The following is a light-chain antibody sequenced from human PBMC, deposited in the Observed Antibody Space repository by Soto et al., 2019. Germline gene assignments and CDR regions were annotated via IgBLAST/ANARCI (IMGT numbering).Light chain of an antibody. Sequence: DKERSQSPLSLHVNPGEPASMSCGSSQRLLHRDGYICLNWYLQKPGQSPQLLIYLGSNRATGVPDRFTGIGSGTDFTLKISSVEAEDVGVYYCMQALQAPRTYGQGTKVDIK. CDR1: QRLLHRDGYIC. CDR3: MQALQAPRT. CDR2: LGS. J-gene: IGKJ1*01. V-gene: IGKV2-28*01.